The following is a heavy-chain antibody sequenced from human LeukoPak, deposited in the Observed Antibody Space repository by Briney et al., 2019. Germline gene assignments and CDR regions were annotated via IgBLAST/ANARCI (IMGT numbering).Heavy chain of an antibody. Sequence: GGSLRLSCAASGFSFTSYSIHWVRQTPDKGLEWLAVISFDGTTKYYADSVKGRFTISRDNSKNTVFLQMNSLRFEDTSLYFCARRWDSSGPIDYWGQGTLVPLSA. D-gene: IGHD3-22*01. CDR1: GFSFTSYS. V-gene: IGHV3-30*04. CDR3: ARRWDSSGPIDY. CDR2: ISFDGTTK. J-gene: IGHJ4*01.